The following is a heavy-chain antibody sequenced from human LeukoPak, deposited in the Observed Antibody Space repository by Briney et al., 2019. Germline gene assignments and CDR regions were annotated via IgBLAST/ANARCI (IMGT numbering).Heavy chain of an antibody. Sequence: GASVKVSCKASGGTFSSYALSWVRQAPGQGLEWMGGIIPIFGTANYAQKFQGRVTITADESTSTAYMELSSLRSEDTAVYYCAIQRIVQNWFDPWGQGTPVTVSS. V-gene: IGHV1-69*13. D-gene: IGHD2/OR15-2a*01. CDR3: AIQRIVQNWFDP. CDR2: IIPIFGTA. CDR1: GGTFSSYA. J-gene: IGHJ5*02.